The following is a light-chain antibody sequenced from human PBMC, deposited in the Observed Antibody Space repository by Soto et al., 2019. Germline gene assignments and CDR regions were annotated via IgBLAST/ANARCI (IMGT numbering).Light chain of an antibody. CDR1: RSDIGAYNF. CDR3: TSWTTSTTMI. J-gene: IGLJ2*01. CDR2: DVS. Sequence: QSVLTQPASVSGSPGQSITITCTGTRSDIGAYNFVSWYQQHPGEVPKLMLYDVSIRPSGVSNRFSGSKSGNTASLTISGLQAEDEADYYCTSWTTSTTMIFGGGTQLTV. V-gene: IGLV2-14*03.